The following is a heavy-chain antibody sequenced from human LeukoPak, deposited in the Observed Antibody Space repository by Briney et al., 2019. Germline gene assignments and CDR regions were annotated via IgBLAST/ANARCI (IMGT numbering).Heavy chain of an antibody. J-gene: IGHJ6*03. Sequence: PSETLSLTCAVYGGSFSTYYWSWIRQPPGKGLEWIGEINHSGSTNYNPSLKSRVTISVDTSKNQFSLKLSSVTAADTAVYYCARGGSYYYYYYMDVWGKGTTVTVSS. V-gene: IGHV4-34*01. CDR2: INHSGST. CDR3: ARGGSYYYYYYMDV. CDR1: GGSFSTYY.